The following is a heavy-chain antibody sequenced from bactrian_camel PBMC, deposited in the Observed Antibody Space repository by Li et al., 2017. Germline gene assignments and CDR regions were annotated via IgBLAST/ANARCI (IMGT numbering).Heavy chain of an antibody. Sequence: HVQLVESGGDLAQTGGSLNLSCTASGLTFDDYAMGWFRQAPGKEREGVAAIYTGDGSAHYVDSMKGRFAISQANAKYTVYLQMNSLKPEDTAMYFCVATHYRCYAGGTFIPQSDFHYWGQGTQVTVS. CDR2: IYTGDGSA. V-gene: IGHV3S63*01. CDR3: VATHYRCYAGGTFIPQSDFHY. CDR1: GLTFDDYA. J-gene: IGHJ6*01. D-gene: IGHD2*01.